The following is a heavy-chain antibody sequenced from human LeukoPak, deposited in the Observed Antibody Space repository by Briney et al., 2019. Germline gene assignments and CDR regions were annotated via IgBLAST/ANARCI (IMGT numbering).Heavy chain of an antibody. D-gene: IGHD1-26*01. V-gene: IGHV3-48*03. CDR1: RFTLSSFE. CDR2: ISSSGSTI. J-gene: IGHJ4*02. Sequence: GGSLRLSCAASRFTLSSFETSWVRQAPGKGLEWVSYISSSGSTIFYADSVKGRFTISRDNAKNSLYLQMNSLRAEDTAVYYCAGGYGSYSPDYWGQGTLVTVSS. CDR3: AGGYGSYSPDY.